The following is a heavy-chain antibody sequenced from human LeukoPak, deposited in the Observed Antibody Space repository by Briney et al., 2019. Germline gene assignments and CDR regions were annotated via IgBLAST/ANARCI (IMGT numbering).Heavy chain of an antibody. CDR1: GGSISSSSYY. Sequence: PSETLSLTCTVSGGSISSSSYYWGWIRQPPGKGLEWIGSIYYSGSTYYNPSLKSRVTISVDTSKNQFSLKLSSVTAADTAVYYCASTGRAAAGRGSFDYWGQGTLVTVSS. D-gene: IGHD6-13*01. J-gene: IGHJ4*02. CDR2: IYYSGST. V-gene: IGHV4-39*01. CDR3: ASTGRAAAGRGSFDY.